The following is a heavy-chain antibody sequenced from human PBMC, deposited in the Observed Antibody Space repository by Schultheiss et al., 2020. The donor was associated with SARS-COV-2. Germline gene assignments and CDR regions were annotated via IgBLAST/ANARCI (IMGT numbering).Heavy chain of an antibody. CDR3: ASSIDERLLRYAFDI. CDR1: GYTFTGYY. CDR2: INPNSGGT. D-gene: IGHD2-15*01. J-gene: IGHJ3*02. Sequence: ASVKVSCKASGYTFTGYYMHWVRQAPGQGLEWMGWINPNSGGTNYAQKFQGWVTMTRDTSISTAYMELSRLRSDDTAVYYCASSIDERLLRYAFDIWGQGTMVTVSS. V-gene: IGHV1-2*04.